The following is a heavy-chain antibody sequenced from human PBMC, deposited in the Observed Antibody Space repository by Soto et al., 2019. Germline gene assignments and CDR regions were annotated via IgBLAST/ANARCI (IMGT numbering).Heavy chain of an antibody. CDR3: ARGNEYSSSSYGMDV. V-gene: IGHV1-8*01. J-gene: IGHJ6*02. CDR2: MNPNSGNT. CDR1: GYTFTSYD. Sequence: GASVKVSCKASGYTFTSYDINWVRKATGQGLEWMGWMNPNSGNTGYAQKFQGRVTMTRNTSISTAYMELSSLRSEDTAVYYCARGNEYSSSSYGMDVWGQGTTVTVSS. D-gene: IGHD6-13*01.